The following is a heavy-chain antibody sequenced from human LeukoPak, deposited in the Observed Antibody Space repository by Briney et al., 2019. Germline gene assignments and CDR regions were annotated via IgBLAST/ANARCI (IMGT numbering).Heavy chain of an antibody. J-gene: IGHJ4*02. Sequence: SETLSLTCTVSGFVINVDYWTWLRQPAGKGLEWLGRMYHSGTTNYNSPLYNPSLSSRVTMSVDGAKHQLTLRLKSVTTAYKATNFYALERDHGYSYGFVLDSWGQGSLVTVSS. CDR3: ALERDHGYSYGFVLDS. CDR2: MYHSGTT. V-gene: IGHV4-4*07. D-gene: IGHD5-18*01. CDR1: GFVINVDY.